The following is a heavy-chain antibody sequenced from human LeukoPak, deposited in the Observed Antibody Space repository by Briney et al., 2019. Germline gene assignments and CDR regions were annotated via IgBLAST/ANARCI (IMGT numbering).Heavy chain of an antibody. Sequence: ASVKVSCKASGYTFTGYYMNWVRQAPGQGLEWMGRINPNSGGTNYAQKFQGRVTMTRDTSISTAYMELSRLRSDDTAVYYCASGSSSLTRGDYWGQGTLVTVSS. CDR3: ASGSSSLTRGDY. CDR1: GYTFTGYY. V-gene: IGHV1-2*02. CDR2: INPNSGGT. D-gene: IGHD6-6*01. J-gene: IGHJ4*02.